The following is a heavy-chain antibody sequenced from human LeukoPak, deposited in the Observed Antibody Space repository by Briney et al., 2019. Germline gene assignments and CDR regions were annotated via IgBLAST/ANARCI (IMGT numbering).Heavy chain of an antibody. J-gene: IGHJ3*02. Sequence: SETLSLTCTVSGGSNSSYYWSWIRQPPGKGLEWIGYIYYSGSTNYNPSLKSRVTISVDTSKNQFSLKLSSVTAADTAVYYCARGYTAMIWGQGTMVTVSS. CDR2: IYYSGST. V-gene: IGHV4-59*01. D-gene: IGHD5-18*01. CDR3: ARGYTAMI. CDR1: GGSNSSYY.